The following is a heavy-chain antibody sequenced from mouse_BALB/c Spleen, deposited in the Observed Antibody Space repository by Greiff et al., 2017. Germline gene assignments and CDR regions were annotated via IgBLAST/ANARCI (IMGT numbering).Heavy chain of an antibody. J-gene: IGHJ4*01. V-gene: IGHV5-12-2*01. D-gene: IGHD1-2*01. CDR3: ARQTLYGYREAGYAMDY. Sequence: EVKLMESGGGLVQPGGSLKLSCAASGFTFSSYTMSWVRQTPEKRLEWVAYISNGGGSTYYPDTVKGRFTISRDNAKNTLYLQMSSLKSEDTAMYYCARQTLYGYREAGYAMDYWGQGTSVTVSS. CDR2: ISNGGGST. CDR1: GFTFSSYT.